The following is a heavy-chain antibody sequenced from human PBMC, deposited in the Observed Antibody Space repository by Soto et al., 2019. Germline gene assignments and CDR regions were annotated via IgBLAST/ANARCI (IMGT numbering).Heavy chain of an antibody. Sequence: QVQLQQWGAGLLKPSETLSLTCAVYGGSFSGYYWTWIRQPPGTGLEWIGEINHSGSTNYNPSLKSRVTLSVDTSTNQFSAKLTSVTAPDTAVYYCARDKITGLFDYWGQGTLVTVSS. CDR3: ARDKITGLFDY. J-gene: IGHJ4*02. CDR1: GGSFSGYY. CDR2: INHSGST. V-gene: IGHV4-34*01. D-gene: IGHD2-8*02.